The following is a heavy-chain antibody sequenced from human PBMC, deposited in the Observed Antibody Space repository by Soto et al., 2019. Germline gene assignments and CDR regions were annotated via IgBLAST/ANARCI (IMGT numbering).Heavy chain of an antibody. D-gene: IGHD6-19*01. J-gene: IGHJ5*02. V-gene: IGHV4-30-2*03. CDR3: ARHAVWIRSGWYGNWFDP. CDR1: GGSISSGGYS. CDR2: IYHSGST. Sequence: SETLSLTCAVSGGSISSGGYSWSWIRQPPGKGLEWIGYIYHSGSTYYNPSLKSRVTISVDTSKNQFSLKLSSVTAADTAVYYCARHAVWIRSGWYGNWFDPWGQGTLVTVSS.